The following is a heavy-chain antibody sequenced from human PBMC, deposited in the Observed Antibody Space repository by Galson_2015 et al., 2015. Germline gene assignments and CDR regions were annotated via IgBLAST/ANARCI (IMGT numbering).Heavy chain of an antibody. CDR3: AKEYCSSTSCYGGFDS. V-gene: IGHV3-23*01. CDR2: ISGSGGST. Sequence: SLRLSCAASRFTFNNYAMSWVRQAPGKGLEWVSAISGSGGSTYYADSVKGRFTISRDNSKNTLYLQMNSLRAEDTAVYYCAKEYCSSTSCYGGFDSWGQGTLVTVSS. CDR1: RFTFNNYA. D-gene: IGHD2-2*01. J-gene: IGHJ4*02.